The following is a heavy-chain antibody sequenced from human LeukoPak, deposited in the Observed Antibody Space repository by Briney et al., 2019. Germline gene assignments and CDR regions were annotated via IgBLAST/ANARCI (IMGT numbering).Heavy chain of an antibody. CDR1: GFTFTNYA. CDR2: INGSATTM. D-gene: IGHD2-15*01. CDR3: AKDSLGVVVAATRYYYYYMDV. V-gene: IGHV3-48*03. Sequence: GGSLRLSCAASGFTFTNYAMNWVRQAPGKGLEWVSYINGSATTMYYADSVKGRFTISRDNSKNTLYLQMNSLRAEDTAVYYCAKDSLGVVVAATRYYYYYMDVWGKGTTVTISS. J-gene: IGHJ6*03.